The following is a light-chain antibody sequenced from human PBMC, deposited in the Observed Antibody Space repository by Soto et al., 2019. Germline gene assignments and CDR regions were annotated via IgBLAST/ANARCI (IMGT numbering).Light chain of an antibody. V-gene: IGKV3-11*01. CDR1: QSISRY. CDR3: QQRGTWPRVT. J-gene: IGKJ4*01. Sequence: IVLTQSPATLSLSPGETATLSCRASQSISRYLAWYQQKPGQAPRLLIYDASIRATVIPARFRGGGSETDFTLTISSLAPEDFAIYYCQQRGTWPRVTFGGGTKGEIK. CDR2: DAS.